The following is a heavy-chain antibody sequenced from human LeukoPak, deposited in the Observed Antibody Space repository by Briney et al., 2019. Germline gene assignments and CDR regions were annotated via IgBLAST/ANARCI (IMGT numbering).Heavy chain of an antibody. CDR3: ARDVTGLRSRAVDAFDI. CDR2: TYYRSKWYN. CDR1: GDSVSNNSAA. D-gene: IGHD4-17*01. V-gene: IGHV6-1*01. Sequence: SQTLSLTCAISGDSVSNNSAAWNWIRQSPSRGLEWLGRTYYRSKWYNDYAVSVKSRIIINPDTSKNQFSLQLNSVTPEDTGVYYCARDVTGLRSRAVDAFDIWGQGTMVTVSS. J-gene: IGHJ3*02.